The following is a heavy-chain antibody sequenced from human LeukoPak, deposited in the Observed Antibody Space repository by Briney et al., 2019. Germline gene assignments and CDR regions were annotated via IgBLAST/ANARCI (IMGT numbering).Heavy chain of an antibody. CDR1: GGSISSGNYY. V-gene: IGHV4-39*01. CDR3: ARHEEEDGYNAKTFDF. D-gene: IGHD5-24*01. J-gene: IGHJ4*02. CDR2: MHYRGTT. Sequence: SETLSLTCTVSGGSISSGNYYWSWIRQPPGKGLEWIGSMHYRGTTYYIPSLKSRVTISVDTSKNQFSLKLSSVTAADTAVYYCARHEEEDGYNAKTFDFWGQGTLVTVSS.